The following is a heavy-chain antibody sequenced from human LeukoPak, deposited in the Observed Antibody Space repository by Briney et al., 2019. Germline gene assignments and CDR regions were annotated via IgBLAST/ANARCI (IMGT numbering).Heavy chain of an antibody. J-gene: IGHJ4*02. CDR3: AKDVYSSGPGYFDY. D-gene: IGHD6-19*01. CDR2: IRWNSGRV. CDR1: GFPSSSYA. V-gene: IGHV3-9*02. Sequence: GGPLRLSCAASGFPSSSYAMSWVRQAPGKGLEWGSGIRWNSGRVNYADSVKGRFTISRDNAKNSLYLQMNSLRAEDTALYFCAKDVYSSGPGYFDYWGQGTLVTVSS.